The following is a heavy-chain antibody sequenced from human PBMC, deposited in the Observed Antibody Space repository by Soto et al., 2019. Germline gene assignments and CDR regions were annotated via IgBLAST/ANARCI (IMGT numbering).Heavy chain of an antibody. CDR3: ARRIVLVPAAMPSYYYYYGMDV. V-gene: IGHV4-4*02. CDR2: IYHSGST. J-gene: IGHJ6*02. Sequence: LRRPLSLTCAVSGGSISSSNWWSWVRQPPGKGLEWIGEIYHSGSTNYNPTLKSRVTISVDKSKNHFSLKLSSVTAADTAVYYCARRIVLVPAAMPSYYYYYGMDVWGQGTTVT. CDR1: GGSISSSNW. D-gene: IGHD2-2*01.